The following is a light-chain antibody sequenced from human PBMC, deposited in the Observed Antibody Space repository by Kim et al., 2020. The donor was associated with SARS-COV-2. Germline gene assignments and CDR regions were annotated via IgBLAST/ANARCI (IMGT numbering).Light chain of an antibody. J-gene: IGLJ2*01. CDR1: SLKPSY. Sequence: LGQTVKITCQGDSLKPSYATWYQQKPGQAPILVIYGKNNRPSGIPDRFSGSSSANAASLTITGAQAEDEADYYCSSRDTSNNHLVFGGGTQLTVL. CDR2: GKN. V-gene: IGLV3-19*01. CDR3: SSRDTSNNHLV.